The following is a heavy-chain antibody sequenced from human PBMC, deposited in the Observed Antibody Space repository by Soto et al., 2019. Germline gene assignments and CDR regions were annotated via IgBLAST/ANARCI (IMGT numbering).Heavy chain of an antibody. CDR3: XGEYSSSXXYYYGMDV. CDR2: ISSSVSYK. J-gene: IGHJ6*02. V-gene: IGHV3-21*06. D-gene: IGHD6-6*01. Sequence: EVQLVESGGGLVKPGGSLRLSCAASGLTFSSYNMIWVRQTPGKXLEWVSMISSSVSYKYYADSVKGRFTISRDNAKNSVYLQMNSLRAEDTAVYYCXGEYSSSXXYYYGMDVWGQGTTVTVSS. CDR1: GLTFSSYN.